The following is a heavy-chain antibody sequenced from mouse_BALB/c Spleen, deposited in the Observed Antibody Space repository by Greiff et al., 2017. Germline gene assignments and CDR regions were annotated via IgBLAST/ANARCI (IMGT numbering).Heavy chain of an antibody. D-gene: IGHD4-1*01. Sequence: VKLQESGAELVKPGASVKLSCKASGYTFTSYYMYWVKQRPGQGLEWIGEINPSNGGTNFNEKFKSKATLTVDKSSSTAYMQLSSLTSEDSAVYYCTTGTGAMDYWGQGTSVTVSS. CDR2: INPSNGGT. J-gene: IGHJ4*01. V-gene: IGHV1S16*01. CDR3: TTGTGAMDY. CDR1: GYTFTSYY.